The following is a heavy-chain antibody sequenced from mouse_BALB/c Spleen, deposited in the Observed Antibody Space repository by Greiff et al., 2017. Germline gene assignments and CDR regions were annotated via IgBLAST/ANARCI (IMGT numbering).Heavy chain of an antibody. CDR3: ARHYYGSSRYFDV. CDR2: ISSGGSYT. Sequence: EVQRVESGGDLVKPGGSLKLSCAASGFTFSSYGMSWVRQTPDKRLEWVATISSGGSYTYYPDSVKGRFTISRDNAKNTLYLQMSSLKSEDTAMYYCARHYYGSSRYFDVWGAGTTVTVSS. J-gene: IGHJ1*01. D-gene: IGHD1-1*01. CDR1: GFTFSSYG. V-gene: IGHV5-6*01.